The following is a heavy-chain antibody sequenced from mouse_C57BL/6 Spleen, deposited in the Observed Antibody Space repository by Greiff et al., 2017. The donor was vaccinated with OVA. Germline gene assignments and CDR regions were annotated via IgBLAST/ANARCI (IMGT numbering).Heavy chain of an antibody. CDR3: AAHPFAY. V-gene: IGHV1-50*01. Sequence: QVQLQQPGAELVKPGASVKLSCKASGYTFTSYWMQWVKQRPGQGLEWIGEIDPSDSYTNYNQKFKGKATLTVDTSSSTAYMQLSSLTAEDSAVYYCAAHPFAYWGQGTLVTVSA. J-gene: IGHJ3*01. CDR2: IDPSDSYT. CDR1: GYTFTSYW.